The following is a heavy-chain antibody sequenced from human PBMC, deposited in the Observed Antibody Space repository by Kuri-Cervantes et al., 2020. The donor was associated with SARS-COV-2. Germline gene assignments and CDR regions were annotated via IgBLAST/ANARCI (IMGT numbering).Heavy chain of an antibody. CDR2: ISAYSGDT. CDR3: ARDMTTVTQGGY. V-gene: IGHV1-18*01. CDR1: GGTFSSYA. D-gene: IGHD4-17*01. J-gene: IGHJ4*02. Sequence: ASVKVSCKASGGTFSSYAISWVRQAPGQGLEWMGWISAYSGDTKYAQRLQGRLTMTTDTSTSTAYMELTSLRSDDTAVYYCARDMTTVTQGGYWGQGTLVTVSS.